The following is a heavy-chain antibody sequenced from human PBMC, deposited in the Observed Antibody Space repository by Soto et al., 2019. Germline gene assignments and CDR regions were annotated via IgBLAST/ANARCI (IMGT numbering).Heavy chain of an antibody. J-gene: IGHJ4*02. CDR2: ISGSGDST. D-gene: IGHD1-1*01. CDR1: GFTVSSYA. CDR3: ANRATGTYFDS. V-gene: IGHV3-23*01. Sequence: LSLSCADSGFTVSSYAMSWVRQAPGKGLEWVSVISGSGDSTYYADSVKGRFTISRDNSKNTLYLQMNSLRAEDTAVYYCANRATGTYFDSWGQGTLVTVSS.